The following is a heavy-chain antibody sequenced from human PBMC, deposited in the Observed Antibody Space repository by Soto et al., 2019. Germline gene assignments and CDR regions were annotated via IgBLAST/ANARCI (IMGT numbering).Heavy chain of an antibody. D-gene: IGHD6-13*01. V-gene: IGHV3-74*01. CDR1: GFTSSSYW. Sequence: GESLKISCAASGFTSSSYWMHWVRQAPGKGLVWVSRINSDGSSTSYADSVKGRFTISRDNAKNTLYLQMNSLRAEDTAVYYCARDPYSSSWYFDYWGQGTLVTVSS. J-gene: IGHJ4*02. CDR2: INSDGSST. CDR3: ARDPYSSSWYFDY.